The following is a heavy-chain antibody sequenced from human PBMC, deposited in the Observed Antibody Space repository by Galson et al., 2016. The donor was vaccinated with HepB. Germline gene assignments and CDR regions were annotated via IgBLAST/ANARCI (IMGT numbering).Heavy chain of an antibody. D-gene: IGHD4/OR15-4a*01. Sequence: SVKVSCKASGYIFHNYVVHWVRQAPGQRLEWMGWINAGNGRTQYSQKFQDRVTITRDTSASTAYINLSSMTSEETAVYFCARARADYYFYYGLDVWAQGTTVSVSS. V-gene: IGHV1-3*01. CDR3: ARARADYYFYYGLDV. CDR2: INAGNGRT. J-gene: IGHJ6*02. CDR1: GYIFHNYV.